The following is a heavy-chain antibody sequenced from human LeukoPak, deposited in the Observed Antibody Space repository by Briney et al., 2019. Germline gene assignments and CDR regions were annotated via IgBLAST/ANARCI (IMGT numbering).Heavy chain of an antibody. J-gene: IGHJ3*02. V-gene: IGHV1-2*02. Sequence: ASVKVSCKASGYTFTGYYMHWVRQAPGQGLEWMGWINPNRGGTNYAQKFQGRVTITADKSTSTAYMELSSLRSEDTAVYYCARAGSGSVDAFDIWGQGTMVTVSS. CDR3: ARAGSGSVDAFDI. CDR1: GYTFTGYY. CDR2: INPNRGGT. D-gene: IGHD6-19*01.